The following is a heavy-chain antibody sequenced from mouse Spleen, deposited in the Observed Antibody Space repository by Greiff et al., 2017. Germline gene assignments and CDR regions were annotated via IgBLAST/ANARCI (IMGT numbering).Heavy chain of an antibody. CDR1: GFTFSSYA. D-gene: IGHD2-10*02. V-gene: IGHV5-9*03. CDR2: ISSGGGNT. Sequence: EVMLVESGGGLVKLGGSLKLSCAASGFTFSSYAMSWVRQTPEKRLEWVATISSGGGNTYYPDSVKGRFTISRDNAKNTLYLQMSSLKSEDTAMYYCARSGYGRYAMDYWGQGTSVTVSS. J-gene: IGHJ4*01. CDR3: ARSGYGRYAMDY.